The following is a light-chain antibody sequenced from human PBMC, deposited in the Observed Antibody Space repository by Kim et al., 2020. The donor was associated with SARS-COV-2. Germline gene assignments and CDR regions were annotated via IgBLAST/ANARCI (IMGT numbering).Light chain of an antibody. CDR3: QQSYSTPYT. J-gene: IGKJ2*01. Sequence: DIQMTQSPSSLSASVGDRVTITCRASLSINTSLNWYHQKPGRAPKLLIYAASSLQSGIPSRFSGTGSGTDFTLTISTLQPEDFATYYCQQSYSTPYTFGQGTKLEI. V-gene: IGKV1-39*01. CDR2: AAS. CDR1: LSINTS.